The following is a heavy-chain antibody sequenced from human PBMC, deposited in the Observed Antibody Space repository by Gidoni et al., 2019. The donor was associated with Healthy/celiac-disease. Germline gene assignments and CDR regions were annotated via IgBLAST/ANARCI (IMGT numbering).Heavy chain of an antibody. D-gene: IGHD4-17*01. V-gene: IGHV1-69*01. CDR2: IIPIFGTA. Sequence: QVQLVQSGAEVKKPGSSVKVSCKASGGTFSSYAISWVRQAPGQGLEWMGGIIPIFGTANYAQKFQGRVTSTADESTSTAYMELSSLRSEDTAVYYCGATTVTTGGVYWYFDLWGRGTLVTVSS. CDR1: GGTFSSYA. CDR3: GATTVTTGGVYWYFDL. J-gene: IGHJ2*01.